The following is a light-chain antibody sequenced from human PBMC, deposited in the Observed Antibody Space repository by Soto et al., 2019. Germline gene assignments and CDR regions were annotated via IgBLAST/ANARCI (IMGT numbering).Light chain of an antibody. J-gene: IGKJ1*01. V-gene: IGKV3-20*01. CDR1: QTVRNNF. Sequence: EIMLTDSPDTLSLSPEERATLSCRASQTVRNNFLAWYQQKPGQAPRLLISVASSRATGIPDRFSGSGSGTDFSLTISILEPEDFAVYCSEQYSSSSRTFGQRAKVDI. CDR3: EQYSSSSRT. CDR2: VAS.